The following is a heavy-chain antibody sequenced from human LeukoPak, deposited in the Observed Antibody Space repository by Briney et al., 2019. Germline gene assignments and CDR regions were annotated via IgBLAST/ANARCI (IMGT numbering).Heavy chain of an antibody. CDR1: GYTFTSYA. CDR2: INAGNGIT. V-gene: IGHV1-3*01. CDR3: ARSGYWELLFKD. Sequence: ASVKVSCKASGYTFTSYAMHWVRQAPGQRLEWMGWINAGNGITKYSQKFQGRVTITRDTSASTAYMELSSLRSEDTAVYYCARSGYWELLFKDWGQGTLVTVSS. D-gene: IGHD3-10*01. J-gene: IGHJ4*02.